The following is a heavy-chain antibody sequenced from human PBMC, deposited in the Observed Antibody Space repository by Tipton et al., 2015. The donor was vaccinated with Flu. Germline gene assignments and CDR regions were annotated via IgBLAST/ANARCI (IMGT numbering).Heavy chain of an antibody. CDR1: GFSFNNYW. CDR2: INPTDSDA. Sequence: VQLVQSGAEVKKPGESLKISCKGSGFSFNNYWIAWVRQVPGKGLEWMGIINPTDSDARYSPSFRGQVTISADTSTTTAYLQWSSLKASDTAIYFCARHGNNPMIIKGFDSWGRGTLVTVSS. J-gene: IGHJ4*02. V-gene: IGHV5-51*01. D-gene: IGHD3-16*01. CDR3: ARHGNNPMIIKGFDS.